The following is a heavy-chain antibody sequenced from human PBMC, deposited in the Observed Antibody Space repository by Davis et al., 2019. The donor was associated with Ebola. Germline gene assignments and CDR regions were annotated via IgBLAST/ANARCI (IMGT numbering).Heavy chain of an antibody. CDR1: GFTFSSYS. Sequence: GGSLRLSCAASGFTFSSYSMNWVRQAPGKGLEWVSVIYSGGSTYYADSVKGRFTISRDNSKNTLYLQMNSLRAEDTAVYYCAKDRFKHDYGGNSLGYWGQGTLVTVSS. V-gene: IGHV3-23*03. D-gene: IGHD4-23*01. CDR2: IYSGGST. J-gene: IGHJ4*02. CDR3: AKDRFKHDYGGNSLGY.